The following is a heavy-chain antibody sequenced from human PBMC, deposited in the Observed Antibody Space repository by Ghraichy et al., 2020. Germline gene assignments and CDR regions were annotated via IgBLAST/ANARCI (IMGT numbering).Heavy chain of an antibody. CDR3: ARDRRHRVQDTWFDA. J-gene: IGHJ5*02. V-gene: IGHV4-4*07. Sequence: SETLSLTCTVSGGSITGYYWNWIRQSSGKGLEWVARMYFTGTTNYNPSLKDRVTMSVDASKSQFSLRMTSVTAADSGGYSRARDRRHRVQDTWFDAWGQGTLVIVSS. D-gene: IGHD1-14*01. CDR2: MYFTGTT. CDR1: GGSITGYY.